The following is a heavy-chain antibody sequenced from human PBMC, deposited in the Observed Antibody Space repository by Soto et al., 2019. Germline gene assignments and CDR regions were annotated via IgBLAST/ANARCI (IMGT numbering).Heavy chain of an antibody. J-gene: IGHJ4*02. CDR1: GDSISAYY. Sequence: QLQLEESGPEVVKPSETLSLTCTVSGDSISAYYWSCLRQPPGQGLEWIGYIYYSGSAKYNPSLTSRLTISVDTSKKQFSLRLRSVTAADTAGYYCATQGLGEFGSHFDYWGQGSLVSVSS. CDR2: IYYSGSA. V-gene: IGHV4-59*01. D-gene: IGHD3-10*01. CDR3: ATQGLGEFGSHFDY.